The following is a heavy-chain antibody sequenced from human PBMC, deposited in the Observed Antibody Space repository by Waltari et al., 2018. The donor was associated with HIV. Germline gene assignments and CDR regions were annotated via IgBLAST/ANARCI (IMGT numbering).Heavy chain of an antibody. V-gene: IGHV3-74*01. J-gene: IGHJ1*01. Sequence: EVQMVESGGGLVQPGGSLRLSCAASGFTFRSYWIHWVRQAPGKGLVWVSRINSDGSITSHADSVKGRFTISRDNARNTLYLQMNSLGAEDTAMYYCAKGGTSGYTFGFGRWGQGTLVTVSS. CDR3: AKGGTSGYTFGFGR. D-gene: IGHD5-18*01. CDR1: GFTFRSYW. CDR2: INSDGSIT.